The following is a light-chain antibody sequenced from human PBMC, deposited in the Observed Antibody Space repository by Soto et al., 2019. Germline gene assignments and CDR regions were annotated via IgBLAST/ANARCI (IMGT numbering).Light chain of an antibody. CDR1: SSDVGGYNY. V-gene: IGLV2-14*01. CDR3: SSHTSSSTLVV. J-gene: IGLJ2*01. CDR2: EVS. Sequence: QSALTQPASVSGSPGQSITISCTGTSSDVGGYNYVSWYQQHPGKAPKLMISEVSNRPSGVSNRFSGSKSGNTASLTISGLQAEDEADYYCSSHTSSSTLVVFGGGTQLTVL.